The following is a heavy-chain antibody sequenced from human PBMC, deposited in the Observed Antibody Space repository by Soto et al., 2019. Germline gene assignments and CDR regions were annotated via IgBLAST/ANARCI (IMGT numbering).Heavy chain of an antibody. J-gene: IGHJ4*02. CDR1: GFTFSNYA. D-gene: IGHD4-17*01. Sequence: EVQVLESGGGLVQPGGSLRLSCAASGFTFSNYAMSWVRQSPGKGLEWVSTISGSGDNTEYVDSVKGRFTISRDNSKNTLYLQMNILRAEDTAVYYCAKDPLTVTPYFDYWGQGTLVTVSS. CDR2: ISGSGDNT. V-gene: IGHV3-23*01. CDR3: AKDPLTVTPYFDY.